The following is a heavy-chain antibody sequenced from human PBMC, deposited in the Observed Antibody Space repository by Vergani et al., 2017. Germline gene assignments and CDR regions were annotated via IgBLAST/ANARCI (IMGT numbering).Heavy chain of an antibody. CDR3: ARGRIAAKYDSSGYYYEGNYFDY. V-gene: IGHV4-34*01. CDR2: INHSGST. Sequence: QVQLQQWGAGLLKPSETLSLTCAVYGGSFSGYYWSWIRQPPGKGLEWIGEINHSGSTNYNPSLKSRVTISVDTSKNQFSLKLSSVTAAGTAVYYCARGRIAAKYDSSGYYYEGNYFDYWGQGTLVTVSS. D-gene: IGHD3-22*01. J-gene: IGHJ4*02. CDR1: GGSFSGYY.